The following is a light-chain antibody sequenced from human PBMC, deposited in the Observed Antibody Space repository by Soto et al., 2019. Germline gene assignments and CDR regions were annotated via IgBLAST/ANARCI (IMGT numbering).Light chain of an antibody. CDR3: QQYGTLIT. CDR1: QGISSD. J-gene: IGKJ5*01. Sequence: SQSASTLSVSTGERATLSCRASQGISSDLAWYQQKPGQAPRLLIYGASTRATGIPARFSGSGSGTDFTLTISRLEPEDSAVYYCQQYGTLITFAQRTRLAIK. V-gene: IGKV3D-15*01. CDR2: GAS.